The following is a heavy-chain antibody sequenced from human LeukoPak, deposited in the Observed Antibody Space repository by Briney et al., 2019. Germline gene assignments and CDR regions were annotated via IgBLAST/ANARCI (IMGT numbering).Heavy chain of an antibody. CDR3: ARDYYYYYYMDV. V-gene: IGHV3-48*01. CDR1: GFTFSSYS. Sequence: PGGSLRLSCASSGFTFSSYSMNWVRQAPGKGLEWVSYISSSSSTIYYADSVKGRFTISRDNAKNSLYLPMNSLRAEDTAVYYCARDYYYYYYMDVWGKGTTVTVSS. CDR2: ISSSSSTI. J-gene: IGHJ6*03.